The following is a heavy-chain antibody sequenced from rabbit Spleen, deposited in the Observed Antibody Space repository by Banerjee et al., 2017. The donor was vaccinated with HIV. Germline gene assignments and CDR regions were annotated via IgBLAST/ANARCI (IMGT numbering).Heavy chain of an antibody. V-gene: IGHV1S47*01. Sequence: LEESGGGLVQLGGSLKLSCKASGFLFSDNYAMNWVRQAPGKGLEWIACIYISSGSTYYASWAKGRFTITRSTSLNTVTLQMTSLTAADTATYFCARDLTDVIGWNFGWWGPGTLVTVS. CDR2: IYISSGST. J-gene: IGHJ4*01. CDR1: GFLFSDNYA. CDR3: ARDLTDVIGWNFGW. D-gene: IGHD1-1*01.